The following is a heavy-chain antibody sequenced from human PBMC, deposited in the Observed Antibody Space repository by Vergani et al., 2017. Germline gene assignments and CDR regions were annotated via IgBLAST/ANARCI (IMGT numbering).Heavy chain of an antibody. CDR2: IYWNDDK. CDR1: GFSLSTSGVG. J-gene: IGHJ5*02. V-gene: IGHV2-5*01. CDR3: AHRHRFRGSGSNWFDP. D-gene: IGHD3-10*01. Sequence: QITLKESGPTLVKPTQTLTLTCTFSGFSLSTSGVGVGWIRQPPGKALEWLALIYWNDDKRYSPSLKSRLTITKDTSKNQVVLTMTNMDPVDTATYYCAHRHRFRGSGSNWFDPWGQGTLVTVSS.